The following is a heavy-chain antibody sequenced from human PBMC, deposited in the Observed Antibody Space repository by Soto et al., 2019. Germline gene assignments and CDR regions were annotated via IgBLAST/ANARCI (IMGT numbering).Heavy chain of an antibody. CDR1: GGSISSGGFY. CDR3: ARYYGGSDS. Sequence: SETLSLTCAVSGGSISSGGFYWSWIRQHPGKGLEWIGYTYYTGSTYYNPSLKSRVTISVDTSKNQFSLKLSSVTAADTAVYYCARYYGGSDSWGQGTLVTVSS. J-gene: IGHJ4*02. D-gene: IGHD4-17*01. V-gene: IGHV4-31*11. CDR2: TYYTGST.